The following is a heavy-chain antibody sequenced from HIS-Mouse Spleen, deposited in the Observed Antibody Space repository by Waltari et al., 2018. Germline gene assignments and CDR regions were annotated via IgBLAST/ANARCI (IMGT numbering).Heavy chain of an antibody. CDR2: INPNSGGT. J-gene: IGHJ6*02. CDR1: GYTFTGYY. CDR3: ARDSIAVMDV. D-gene: IGHD6-19*01. Sequence: QVQLVQSGAEVKKPGASVKVSCKASGYTFTGYYMHWVRQAPGQGLEWMGWINPNSGGTNNAQTFQGRVTMTRDTSISTAYMELSRLRSDDTAVYYCARDSIAVMDVWGQGTTVTVSS. V-gene: IGHV1-2*02.